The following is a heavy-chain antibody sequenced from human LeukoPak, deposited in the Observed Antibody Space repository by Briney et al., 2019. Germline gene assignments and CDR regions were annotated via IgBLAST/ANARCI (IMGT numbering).Heavy chain of an antibody. D-gene: IGHD3-3*01. Sequence: SETLSLTCAVYGGSFSSYYWSWIRQPPGEGLQWIGEINHRGSTNYNPSLKSRVTISVDTSKNQFSLKLSSVTAADTAVYYCAREVAAGTADFWSGYYTGRGFDYWGQGTLVTVSS. CDR2: INHRGST. J-gene: IGHJ4*02. CDR1: GGSFSSYY. CDR3: AREVAAGTADFWSGYYTGRGFDY. V-gene: IGHV4-34*01.